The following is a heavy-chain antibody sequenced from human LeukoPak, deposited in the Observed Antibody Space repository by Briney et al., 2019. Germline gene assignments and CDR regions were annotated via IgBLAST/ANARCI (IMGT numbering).Heavy chain of an antibody. CDR1: GGTFSSYA. CDR2: IIPIFGTA. V-gene: IGHV1-69*05. D-gene: IGHD2-2*01. Sequence: ASVKVSCKASGGTFSSYAISWVRQAPGQGLEWMGGIIPIFGTANYAQKFQGRVTITTDESTSTAYMELSSLRSEDTAVYYCASDGGYCSSTSCQETLQNSNWFDPWGQGTLVTVSS. CDR3: ASDGGYCSSTSCQETLQNSNWFDP. J-gene: IGHJ5*02.